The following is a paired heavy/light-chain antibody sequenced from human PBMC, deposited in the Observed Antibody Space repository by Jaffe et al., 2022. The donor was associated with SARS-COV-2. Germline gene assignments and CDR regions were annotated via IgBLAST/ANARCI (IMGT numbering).Heavy chain of an antibody. Sequence: EVQLVQSGAEVKKPGESLKISCKGSGYSLTSYWIGWVRQMPGKGLEWMGIIYPGDSDTRYSPSFQGQITISADKSIGTAYLQWSSLKASDTAVYYCARSRGSVNLYYFYGMDVWGQGTAVTVSS. D-gene: IGHD3-22*01. V-gene: IGHV5-51*01. CDR2: IYPGDSDT. J-gene: IGHJ6*02. CDR1: GYSLTSYW. CDR3: ARSRGSVNLYYFYGMDV.
Light chain of an antibody. Sequence: DIVMSQSPLSLPVTPGEPASISCRSSQSLLHSNGYNYLDWYLQKPGQSPRLLIYLGSNRASGVPDRFSGSGSGTDFTLKIRRVEAEDVGVYYCMQALQTPHTFGQGTKLEIK. J-gene: IGKJ2*01. CDR2: LGS. CDR1: QSLLHSNGYNY. V-gene: IGKV2-28*01. CDR3: MQALQTPHT.